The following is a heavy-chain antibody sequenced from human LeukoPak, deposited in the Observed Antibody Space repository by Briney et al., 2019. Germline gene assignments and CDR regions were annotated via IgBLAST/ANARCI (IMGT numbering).Heavy chain of an antibody. V-gene: IGHV1-24*01. CDR1: GYTLTELS. Sequence: GASVKVSCKVSGYTLTELSMHWVRQAPGKGLEWMGGFDPEDGETIYAQKFQGRVTMTEDTSTDTAYMELSSLRSEDTAVYYCARGPRSRYCSSTSCYTTRWFDPWGQGTLVTVSS. CDR3: ARGPRSRYCSSTSCYTTRWFDP. D-gene: IGHD2-2*02. J-gene: IGHJ5*02. CDR2: FDPEDGET.